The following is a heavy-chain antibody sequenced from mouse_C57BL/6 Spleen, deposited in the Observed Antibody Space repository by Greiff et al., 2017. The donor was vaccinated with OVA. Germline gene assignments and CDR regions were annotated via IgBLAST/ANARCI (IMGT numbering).Heavy chain of an antibody. CDR3: ARRGGYPWYFDV. J-gene: IGHJ1*03. V-gene: IGHV1-55*01. CDR2: IYPGSGST. CDR1: GYTFTSYW. D-gene: IGHD2-2*01. Sequence: VKLQQPGAELVKPGASVKMSCKASGYTFTSYWITWVKQRPGQGLEWIGDIYPGSGSTNYNEKFKSKATLTVDTSSSTAYMQLSSLTSEDSAVYYCARRGGYPWYFDVWGTGTTVTVSS.